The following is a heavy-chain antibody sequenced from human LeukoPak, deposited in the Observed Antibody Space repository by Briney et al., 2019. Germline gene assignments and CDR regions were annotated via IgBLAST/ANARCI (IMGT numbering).Heavy chain of an antibody. CDR2: IYYSGNT. D-gene: IGHD3-22*01. V-gene: IGHV4-59*01. CDR1: GGSISSYY. CDR3: ARVTGYIVEDYFDY. J-gene: IGHJ4*02. Sequence: SETLSLTCSVSGGSISSYYWSWIRQPPGKGLVWLGYIYYSGNTNYNPSLKSRVTISVDTSKNQFSLRLSSVTAADTAVYYCARVTGYIVEDYFDYWGQGTLVTVSS.